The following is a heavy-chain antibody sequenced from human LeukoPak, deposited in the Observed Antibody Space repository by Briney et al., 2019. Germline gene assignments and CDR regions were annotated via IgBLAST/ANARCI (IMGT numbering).Heavy chain of an antibody. CDR3: ARHDWFDP. J-gene: IGHJ5*02. CDR2: IYSGGST. D-gene: IGHD3-3*01. CDR1: GFTVSGDY. Sequence: GGSLRLSCAVSGFTVSGDYMSWVRPAPGKGLEWVSVIYSGGSTYYADSVKGRFTISRDNSKNMLYLQMNSLRAEDTAVYYCARHDWFDPWGQGTLVTVSS. V-gene: IGHV3-53*01.